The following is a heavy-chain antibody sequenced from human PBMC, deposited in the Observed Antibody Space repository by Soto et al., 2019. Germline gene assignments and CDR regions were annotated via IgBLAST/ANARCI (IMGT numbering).Heavy chain of an antibody. D-gene: IGHD6-19*01. J-gene: IGHJ6*02. CDR1: GFKFEDYA. V-gene: IGHV3-9*01. CDR2: ISWNSGGI. Sequence: EVHLVESGGGLVQPGRSPRLSCAASGFKFEDYAMHWVRQAPGKGLEWVAGISWNSGGIVYADSVKGRFTISRDNAKRSLSLQMNSLRAEDTASYYCAKDCIAVAGFNGMDVWGQGTTVTVSS. CDR3: AKDCIAVAGFNGMDV.